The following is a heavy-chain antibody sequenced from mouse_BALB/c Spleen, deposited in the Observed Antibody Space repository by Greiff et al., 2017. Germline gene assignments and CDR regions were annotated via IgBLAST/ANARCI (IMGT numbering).Heavy chain of an antibody. CDR2: INPSTGYT. CDR3: AREARATSWFAY. D-gene: IGHD3-1*01. J-gene: IGHJ3*01. CDR1: GYTFTSYW. V-gene: IGHV1-7*01. Sequence: QVQLQQSGAELAKPGASVKMSCKASGYTFTSYWMHWVKQRPGQGLEWIGYINPSTGYTEYNQKFKDKATLTADKSSSTAYMQLSSLTSEDSAVYYCAREARATSWFAYWGQGTLVTVSA.